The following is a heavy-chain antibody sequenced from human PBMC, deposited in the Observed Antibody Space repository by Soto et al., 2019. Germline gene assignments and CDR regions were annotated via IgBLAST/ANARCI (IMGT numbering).Heavy chain of an antibody. CDR2: IYHSGST. J-gene: IGHJ4*02. CDR3: ARVGYTYGHYFDY. D-gene: IGHD5-18*01. V-gene: IGHV4-4*02. Sequence: QVQLQESCPGLVTPSVTLSLTCAVSGGSISSSNWWSWVRQPPGKGLEWIGEIYHSGSTYYNMSLKSRVTISVDKSNNQVSLKLTSMTAADTAVYYCARVGYTYGHYFDYCGQGTMVTVSS. CDR1: GGSISSSNW.